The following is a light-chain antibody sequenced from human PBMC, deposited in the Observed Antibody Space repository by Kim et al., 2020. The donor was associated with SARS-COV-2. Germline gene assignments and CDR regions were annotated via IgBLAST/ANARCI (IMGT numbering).Light chain of an antibody. V-gene: IGLV3-19*01. J-gene: IGLJ1*01. CDR3: NSRDTSGNSYF. CDR1: SLRTYY. Sequence: LGQTARITCQEDSLRTYYASWYQQKPRQAPVLVIYDENNRPSGIPDRFSASSSGNTASLTITGAQAEDEADYYCNSRDTSGNSYFFGTGTKVTVL. CDR2: DEN.